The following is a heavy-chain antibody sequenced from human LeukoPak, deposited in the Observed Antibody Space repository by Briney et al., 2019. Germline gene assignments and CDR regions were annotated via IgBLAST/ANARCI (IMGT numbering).Heavy chain of an antibody. CDR1: GFTFSKYG. Sequence: GGSLRLSCAASGFTFSKYGMNWVRQAPGKGLEWVAIIWYDGSNKYFADSVMGRFTISKGNSKNTVYLQMNSLRIEDTAVYHWWRAGIGNALDYWGQGTQVTVSS. V-gene: IGHV3-33*01. D-gene: IGHD2-2*01. CDR2: IWYDGSNK. J-gene: IGHJ4*02. CDR3: WRAGIGNALDY.